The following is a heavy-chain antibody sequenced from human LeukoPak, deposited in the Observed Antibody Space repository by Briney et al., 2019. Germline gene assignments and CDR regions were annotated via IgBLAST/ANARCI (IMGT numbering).Heavy chain of an antibody. V-gene: IGHV4-39*01. CDR1: GGSISTSNYY. Sequence: SETLSLTCTVSGGSISTSNYYWGWIRQPPGKGLEWIGSIYHSGSTYYNPSLKSRVTISVDTSKNQFALTLSSVTAADTAVYYCAKSNSLLGIAPWGQGTLVTVSS. D-gene: IGHD3-16*01. CDR3: AKSNSLLGIAP. CDR2: IYHSGST. J-gene: IGHJ5*02.